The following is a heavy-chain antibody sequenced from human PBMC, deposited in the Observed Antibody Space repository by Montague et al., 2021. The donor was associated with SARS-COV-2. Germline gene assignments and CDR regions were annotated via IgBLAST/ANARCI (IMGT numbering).Heavy chain of an antibody. CDR2: IYYSGST. J-gene: IGHJ4*02. CDR3: ARGRVDTTMILVVFTGAAHYFDS. V-gene: IGHV4-61*01. Sequence: SETLSLTCTVSGGSVNSGSYHWNWIRQPPGKGLEWIGYIYYSGSTSYNPSLKSRVTISLDTSKNQFSLNLTSVTAADTAVYYCARGRVDTTMILVVFTGAAHYFDSWGQGTLVSVSS. CDR1: GGSVNSGSYH. D-gene: IGHD3-22*01.